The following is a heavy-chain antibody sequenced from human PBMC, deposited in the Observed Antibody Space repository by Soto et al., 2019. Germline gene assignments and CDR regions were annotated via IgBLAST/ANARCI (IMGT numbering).Heavy chain of an antibody. CDR2: INPSGGST. CDR1: GYTFTSYY. Sequence: ASVKVSCKASGYTFTSYYMHWVRQAPGQGLEWMGIINPSGGSTSYAQKFQGRVTMTRDTSTSTVYMELSSLRSEDTAVYYCAREGIVVVPAATPYYYGMDVWGQGTTVTVSS. J-gene: IGHJ6*02. D-gene: IGHD2-2*01. CDR3: AREGIVVVPAATPYYYGMDV. V-gene: IGHV1-46*01.